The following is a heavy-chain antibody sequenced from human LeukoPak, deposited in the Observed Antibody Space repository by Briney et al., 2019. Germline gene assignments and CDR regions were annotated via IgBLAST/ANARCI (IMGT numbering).Heavy chain of an antibody. J-gene: IGHJ4*02. CDR1: RYTFTSYD. Sequence: ASVKVSCKAPRYTFTSYDINWVRQATGQGLEWMGWMNPNSGNTGYAQKFQGRVTMTRNTSISTAYMELSSLRSEDTAVYYCAREHDYGDYFDYWGQGTLVTVSS. D-gene: IGHD4-17*01. V-gene: IGHV1-8*01. CDR2: MNPNSGNT. CDR3: AREHDYGDYFDY.